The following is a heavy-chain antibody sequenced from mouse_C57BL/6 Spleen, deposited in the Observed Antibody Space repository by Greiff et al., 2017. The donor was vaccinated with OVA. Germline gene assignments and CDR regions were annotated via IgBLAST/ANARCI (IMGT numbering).Heavy chain of an antibody. V-gene: IGHV1-52*01. D-gene: IGHD2-3*01. Sequence: VQLQQPGAELVRPGSSVKLSCKASGYTFTSYWMHWVKQRPIQGLEWIGNIDPSDSETHYNQKFKDKATLTVEKSSSTAYMQLSSLTSEDSAVYYCAREEVYDGYYWYFDVWGTGTTVTVSS. CDR3: AREEVYDGYYWYFDV. CDR1: GYTFTSYW. J-gene: IGHJ1*03. CDR2: IDPSDSET.